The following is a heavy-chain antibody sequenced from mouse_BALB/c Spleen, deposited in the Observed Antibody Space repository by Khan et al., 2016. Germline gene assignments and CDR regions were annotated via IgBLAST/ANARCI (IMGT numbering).Heavy chain of an antibody. CDR2: ISYSGST. CDR3: ARGGYYPYFDV. D-gene: IGHD2-3*01. CDR1: GYSITSDYA. J-gene: IGHJ1*01. Sequence: EVELVESGPGLVKPSQSLSLTCTVTGYSITSDYAWNWIRQFPGNKLEWMGYISYSGSTSYNPSLKSRISITRDTSKNQFFLQLNSVTTEDTATYYCARGGYYPYFDVWGAGTTVTVSS. V-gene: IGHV3-2*02.